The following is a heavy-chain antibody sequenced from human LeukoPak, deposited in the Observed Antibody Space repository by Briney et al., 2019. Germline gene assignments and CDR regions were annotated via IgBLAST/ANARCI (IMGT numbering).Heavy chain of an antibody. J-gene: IGHJ4*02. V-gene: IGHV3-23*01. D-gene: IGHD6-6*01. Sequence: GGSLRLSCAASGFTFSSYAMSWVRQAPGKGLEWGSAISGSGGSKYYADSVKGRFTISRDNSKNTLYLQMNSLRAEDTAVYYCAKHGSGSSITGYWGQGTLVTVSS. CDR1: GFTFSSYA. CDR3: AKHGSGSSITGY. CDR2: ISGSGGSK.